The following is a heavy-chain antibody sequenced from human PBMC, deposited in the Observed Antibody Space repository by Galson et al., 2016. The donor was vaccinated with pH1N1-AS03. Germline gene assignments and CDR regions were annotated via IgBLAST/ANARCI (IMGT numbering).Heavy chain of an antibody. D-gene: IGHD6-19*01. CDR3: AKEVGSSGWFDACDL. CDR1: GFSFSTYW. Sequence: SLRLSCAASGFSFSTYWMYWVRQAPGKGLVWLARINGDATTTNYADSVRGRFTISRDNAKNTLHLQMNSLRVEDTANYFCAKEVGSSGWFDACDLWGQETVVTVSS. CDR2: INGDATTT. V-gene: IGHV3-74*01. J-gene: IGHJ3*01.